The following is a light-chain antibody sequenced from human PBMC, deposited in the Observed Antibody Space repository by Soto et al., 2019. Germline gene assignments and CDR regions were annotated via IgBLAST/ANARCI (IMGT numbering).Light chain of an antibody. CDR3: QQYENLPT. J-gene: IGKJ5*01. V-gene: IGKV1-33*01. Sequence: DIQMTQSPSSLSASVGDRVTITCQASQDINNYLIWYQQKPGRAPKLLIYDASNLEEGVPSRFSGGGSGTEFTFIISRLQPEDVATYCRQQYENLPTFGQGTRLEIK. CDR1: QDINNY. CDR2: DAS.